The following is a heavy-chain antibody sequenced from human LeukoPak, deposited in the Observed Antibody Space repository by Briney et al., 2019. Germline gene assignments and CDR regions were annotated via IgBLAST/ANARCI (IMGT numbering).Heavy chain of an antibody. Sequence: SQTLSLTCTVSGGSISSGGYYWSWIRQHPGKGLEWIGYIYYSGSTCYNPSLKGRVTISVDTSKNQFSLKLSSVTAADTAVYYCARGKRVYDILTGYVFDYWGQGTLVTASS. D-gene: IGHD3-9*01. J-gene: IGHJ4*02. CDR2: IYYSGST. CDR3: ARGKRVYDILTGYVFDY. V-gene: IGHV4-31*03. CDR1: GGSISSGGYY.